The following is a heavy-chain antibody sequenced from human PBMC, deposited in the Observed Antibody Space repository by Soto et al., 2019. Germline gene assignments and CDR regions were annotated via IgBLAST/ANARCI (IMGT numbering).Heavy chain of an antibody. V-gene: IGHV1-8*01. Sequence: QVQLVQSGAEVKKPGASVKVSCKASGYTFTSYDINWVRQATGQGLEWMGWMNPNSANTGYAQKFQGRVTMTRNTSISTAYMDLSSLRSEDTAVYFCARGVRGCSGGSCYSGYYYYYMDVWGKGTTVTVSS. CDR2: MNPNSANT. CDR3: ARGVRGCSGGSCYSGYYYYYMDV. CDR1: GYTFTSYD. D-gene: IGHD2-15*01. J-gene: IGHJ6*03.